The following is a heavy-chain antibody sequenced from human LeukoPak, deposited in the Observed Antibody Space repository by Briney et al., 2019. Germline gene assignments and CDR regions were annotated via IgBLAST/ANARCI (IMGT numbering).Heavy chain of an antibody. J-gene: IGHJ4*02. CDR3: ARGKGSTTRYYLDY. D-gene: IGHD2-2*01. CDR1: GFTFSSYG. CDR2: IWYDGSNK. Sequence: GGSLRLSCAASGFTFSSYGMHWVRQAPGKGLEWVAVIWYDGSNKYYADSVKGRFTISRDNSKNTLYLQMNSLRAEDTAVYYCARGKGSTTRYYLDYWGQGTLVTVSS. V-gene: IGHV3-33*01.